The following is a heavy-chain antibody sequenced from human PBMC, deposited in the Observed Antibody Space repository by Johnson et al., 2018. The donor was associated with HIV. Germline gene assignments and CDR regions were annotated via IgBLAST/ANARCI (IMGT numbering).Heavy chain of an antibody. Sequence: QVQLVESGGGVVQPERSLRLSCAASGFTFSGYGMHWVRQAPGKGLEWVAVIWYDGSKRYYADSAKGRFTISRDNSKNAVYLPMNSLRAEDTALYYCARDHAFDIWGQGTMVTVSS. CDR3: ARDHAFDI. J-gene: IGHJ3*02. CDR1: GFTFSGYG. CDR2: IWYDGSKR. V-gene: IGHV3-33*01.